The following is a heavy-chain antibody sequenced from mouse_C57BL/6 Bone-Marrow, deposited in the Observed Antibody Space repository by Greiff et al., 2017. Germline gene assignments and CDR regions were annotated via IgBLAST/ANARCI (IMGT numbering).Heavy chain of an antibody. CDR2: IYPRSGNT. V-gene: IGHV1-81*01. CDR3: AREWYYYFDY. Sequence: QVQLKESGAELARPGASVKLSCKASGYTFPSYGISWVKQRTGQGLEWIGEIYPRSGNTYYNEKFKGKATLTADKSSSTAYMELRSLTSEDSAVYFCAREWYYYFDYWGQGTTHTVSS. J-gene: IGHJ2*01. CDR1: GYTFPSYG. D-gene: IGHD1-1*02.